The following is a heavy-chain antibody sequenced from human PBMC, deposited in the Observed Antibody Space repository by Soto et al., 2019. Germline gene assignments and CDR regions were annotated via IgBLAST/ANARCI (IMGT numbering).Heavy chain of an antibody. J-gene: IGHJ6*03. CDR1: GFTFSSYW. D-gene: IGHD3-3*01. Sequence: GGSLRLSCAASGFTFSSYWMHWVRQAPGKGLVWVSRINSDGSSTSYADSVKGRFTISRDNAKNTLYLQMNSLRAEDTAVYYCARPPPVKYYDFWSDMDVWGKGTTVTVSS. CDR2: INSDGSST. CDR3: ARPPPVKYYDFWSDMDV. V-gene: IGHV3-74*01.